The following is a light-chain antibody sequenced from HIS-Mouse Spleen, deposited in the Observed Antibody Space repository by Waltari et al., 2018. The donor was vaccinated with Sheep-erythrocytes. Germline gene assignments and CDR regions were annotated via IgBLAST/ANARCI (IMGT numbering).Light chain of an antibody. Sequence: SYELTQPPSVSVPPGQTARITCSGDALTKKYASWYQQKSGQAPVLVIYEDSKRPSGIHERFSGASSGRMATLPISGAQVEDDADYYCYSTDSSGNQGVFGGGTKLTVL. CDR3: YSTDSSGNQGV. CDR1: ALTKKY. CDR2: EDS. J-gene: IGLJ3*02. V-gene: IGLV3-10*01.